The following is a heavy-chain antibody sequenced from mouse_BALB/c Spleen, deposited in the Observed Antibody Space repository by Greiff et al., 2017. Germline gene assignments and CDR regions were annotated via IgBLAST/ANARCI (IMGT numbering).Heavy chain of an antibody. Sequence: EVQLQQSGAELVKPGASVKLSCTASGFNIKDTYMHWVKQRPEQGLEWIGRIDPANGNTKYDPKFQGKATITADTSSNTAYLQLSSLTSEDTAVYYCASYYYGSLDYWGQGTTLTVSS. CDR2: IDPANGNT. J-gene: IGHJ2*01. D-gene: IGHD1-1*01. CDR1: GFNIKDTY. CDR3: ASYYYGSLDY. V-gene: IGHV14-3*02.